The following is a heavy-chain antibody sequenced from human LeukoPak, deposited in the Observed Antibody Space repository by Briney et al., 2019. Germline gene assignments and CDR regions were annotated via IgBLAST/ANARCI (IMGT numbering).Heavy chain of an antibody. CDR1: GFTFSSYG. Sequence: PGGSLRLYCAAAGFTFSSYGMHWVRQAPGKGLEWVAVIWYDGSNKYYADSVKGRFTISRDNSKNTLYLQMNSLRAEDTAVYYCARESGSYRGHFDYWGQGTLVTVSS. V-gene: IGHV3-33*01. CDR2: IWYDGSNK. CDR3: ARESGSYRGHFDY. J-gene: IGHJ4*02. D-gene: IGHD1-26*01.